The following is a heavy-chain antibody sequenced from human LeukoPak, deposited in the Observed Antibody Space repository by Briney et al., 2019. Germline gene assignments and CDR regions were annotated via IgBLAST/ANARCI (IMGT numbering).Heavy chain of an antibody. CDR3: VKNSGWYCLDY. J-gene: IGHJ4*02. CDR2: INQNGGQT. CDR1: GFSFANHW. D-gene: IGHD6-13*01. Sequence: GGSLRLSCEASGFSFANHWMTWVRQAPGKGLEWVGDINQNGGQTYYLDSLKGRFTLSRDNAKNSLFLQLNSLRTEDTAVYYCVKNSGWYCLDYWGQGITVIVSS. V-gene: IGHV3-7*03.